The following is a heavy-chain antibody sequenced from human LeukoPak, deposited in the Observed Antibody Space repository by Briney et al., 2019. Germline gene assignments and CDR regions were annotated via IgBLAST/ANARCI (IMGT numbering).Heavy chain of an antibody. CDR1: GFTFSNYA. D-gene: IGHD1/OR15-1a*01. J-gene: IGHJ4*02. Sequence: PGGSLRLSCAASGFTFSNYAMIWVRQAPGKGLEWVAVISASGGSTYYADSVKGRFTISRDNSKNTLFLQMHSLRAEDTALYYCAKKSVRTDWGEGTLVTVSS. CDR3: AKKSVRTD. V-gene: IGHV3-23*01. CDR2: ISASGGST.